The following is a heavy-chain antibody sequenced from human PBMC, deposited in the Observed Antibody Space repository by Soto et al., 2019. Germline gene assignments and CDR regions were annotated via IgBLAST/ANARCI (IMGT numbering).Heavy chain of an antibody. CDR3: ARDSSGWYYFDY. D-gene: IGHD6-19*01. V-gene: IGHV3-33*01. J-gene: IGHJ4*02. CDR2: IWYDGSNE. CDR1: GFTFSSYG. Sequence: QVQLVESGGGVVQPGRSLRLSCAASGFTFSSYGMHWVRQAPGKGLEWVAVIWYDGSNEYYADSVKGRFTISRDNSKNTLYLQMNSLRAEDTAVYYCARDSSGWYYFDYWGQGTLVTVSS.